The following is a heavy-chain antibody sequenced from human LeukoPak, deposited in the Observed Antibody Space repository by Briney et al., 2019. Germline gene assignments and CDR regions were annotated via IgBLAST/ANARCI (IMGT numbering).Heavy chain of an antibody. CDR2: IYYSGST. J-gene: IGHJ6*02. V-gene: IGHV4-59*08. CDR1: GGSISSYY. CDR3: ARHQRAARRYYGMDV. D-gene: IGHD6-6*01. Sequence: PSETLFLTCTVSGGSISSYYWSWIRQPPGKGLEWIGYIYYSGSTNYNPSLKSRVTISVDTSKNQFSLKLSSVTAADTAVYYCARHQRAARRYYGMDVWGQGTTVTVSS.